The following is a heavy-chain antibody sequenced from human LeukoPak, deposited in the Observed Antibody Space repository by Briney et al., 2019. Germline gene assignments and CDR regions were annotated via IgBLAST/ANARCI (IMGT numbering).Heavy chain of an antibody. V-gene: IGHV3-74*01. CDR1: GFSFSTNQ. Sequence: GGSLRLSCAASGFSFSTNQMHWVRQAPGKGLVWVSRINSDGINILYADSVKGRFTISRDNARNTLYLQMNSLRVEDTAVYYCATYSRPWGQGTLVTVSP. D-gene: IGHD2-21*01. CDR3: ATYSRP. CDR2: INSDGINI. J-gene: IGHJ5*02.